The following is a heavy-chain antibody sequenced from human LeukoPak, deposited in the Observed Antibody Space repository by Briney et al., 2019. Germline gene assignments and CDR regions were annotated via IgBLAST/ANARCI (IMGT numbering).Heavy chain of an antibody. CDR3: ARVTASLYYYYYMDV. V-gene: IGHV1-8*03. CDR1: EYTFTSYD. CDR2: MNPNSGNT. Sequence: GASVKVSCKASEYTFTSYDIKWVRQATGQGLEWMGWMNPNSGNTGYAQKFQGRVTITRNTSISTAYMELSSLRSEDTAVYYCARVTASLYYYYYMDVWGKGTTVTVSS. J-gene: IGHJ6*03. D-gene: IGHD2-2*01.